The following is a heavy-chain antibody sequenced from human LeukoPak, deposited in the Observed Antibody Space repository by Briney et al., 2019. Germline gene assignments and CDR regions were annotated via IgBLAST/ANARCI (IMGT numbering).Heavy chain of an antibody. CDR3: ARFKVTVTSIP. CDR1: GFTFSDSW. Sequence: PGESLRLSCAASGFTFSDSWIDWVRQAPGPGLVWVSRINPDGSSASYADSVKGRFTISRDNAKNTLYLQMNSLRAEDTAVYYCARFKVTVTSIPWGQGTLVTVSS. CDR2: INPDGSSA. V-gene: IGHV3-74*01. J-gene: IGHJ5*02. D-gene: IGHD4-11*01.